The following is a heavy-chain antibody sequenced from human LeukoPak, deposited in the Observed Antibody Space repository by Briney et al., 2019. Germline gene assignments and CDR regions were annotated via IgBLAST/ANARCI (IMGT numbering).Heavy chain of an antibody. CDR2: MNPNSGNT. Sequence: ASVKVSCKASGYTFTSYDINWVRQATGQGLEWMGWMNPNSGNTGYAQKFQGRVTMTRNTSISTAYMELSSLRSEDTAVYYCARGAGYSGWYYYYYMDVWGKGTTVTVSS. D-gene: IGHD6-19*01. V-gene: IGHV1-8*01. CDR3: ARGAGYSGWYYYYYMDV. CDR1: GYTFTSYD. J-gene: IGHJ6*03.